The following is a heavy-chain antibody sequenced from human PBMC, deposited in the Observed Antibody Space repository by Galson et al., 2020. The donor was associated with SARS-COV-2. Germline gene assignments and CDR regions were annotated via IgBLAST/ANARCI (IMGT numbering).Heavy chain of an antibody. CDR3: AKSGYYDSSGYYSVAGEHFDY. CDR1: GFTFSSYA. CDR2: ISGSGGST. V-gene: IGHV3-23*01. Sequence: GGSLRLSCAASGFTFSSYAMSWVRQAPGKGLEWVSAISGSGGSTYYADSVKGRFTISRDNSKNTLYLQMNSLRAEDTAVYYCAKSGYYDSSGYYSVAGEHFDYWGQGTLVTVSS. J-gene: IGHJ4*02. D-gene: IGHD3-22*01.